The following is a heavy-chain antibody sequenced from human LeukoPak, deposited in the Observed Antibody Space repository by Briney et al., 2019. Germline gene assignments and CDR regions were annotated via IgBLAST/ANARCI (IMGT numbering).Heavy chain of an antibody. V-gene: IGHV4-59*01. J-gene: IGHJ5*02. CDR2: IYYSGST. D-gene: IGHD5-18*01. Sequence: SETLSLTXSVSGGSISSYYWSWIRQPPGKGLEWIGYIYYSGSTNYNPSLKSRVTISVDTSKNQFSLKLSSVTAADTAVYYCARARGYSYGYWFDPWGQGTLVTVSS. CDR1: GGSISSYY. CDR3: ARARGYSYGYWFDP.